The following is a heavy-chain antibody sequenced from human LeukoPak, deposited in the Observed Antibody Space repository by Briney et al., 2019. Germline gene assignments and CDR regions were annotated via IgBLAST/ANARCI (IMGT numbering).Heavy chain of an antibody. J-gene: IGHJ5*02. CDR1: GFTFSSYA. CDR3: AKDPTMVRGVMVGWFDP. CDR2: ISGSGGST. V-gene: IGHV3-23*01. Sequence: GGSLRLSCAASGFTFSSYAMSWVRQAPGKGLEWVSAISGSGGSTYYADSVKGRFTISRDNSKNTLYLQMNSLRAEDTAVYYCAKDPTMVRGVMVGWFDPWGQGTLVTVSS. D-gene: IGHD3-10*01.